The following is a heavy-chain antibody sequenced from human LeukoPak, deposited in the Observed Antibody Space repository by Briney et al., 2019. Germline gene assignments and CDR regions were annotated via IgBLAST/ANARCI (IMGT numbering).Heavy chain of an antibody. CDR3: ARDLGLVVPAAISDY. CDR2: ISAYNGNT. J-gene: IGHJ4*02. Sequence: ASVNVSCKASGYTFTSYGISWVRQAPGQGLEWMGWISAYNGNTNYAQKLQGRVTMTTDTSTSTAYMELRSLRSDDTAVYYCARDLGLVVPAAISDYWGQGTLVTVSS. V-gene: IGHV1-18*04. CDR1: GYTFTSYG. D-gene: IGHD2-2*01.